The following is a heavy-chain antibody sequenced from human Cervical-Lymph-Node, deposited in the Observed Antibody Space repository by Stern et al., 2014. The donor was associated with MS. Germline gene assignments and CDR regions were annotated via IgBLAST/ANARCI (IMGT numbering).Heavy chain of an antibody. V-gene: IGHV1-69*14. CDR1: GGTFNTSA. J-gene: IGHJ5*02. CDR2: ILPILGST. CDR3: ARDLGVGPSVS. Sequence: QVQLVQSGAEVKKPASSVKVSCKASGGTFNTSAISWVRQAPGQGLEWMGGILPILGSTIYAQKFQGRVTFTADKSTSTAYMALSGLRYEDTAVYYCARDLGVGPSVSWGQGTVVTVSS. D-gene: IGHD5/OR15-5a*01.